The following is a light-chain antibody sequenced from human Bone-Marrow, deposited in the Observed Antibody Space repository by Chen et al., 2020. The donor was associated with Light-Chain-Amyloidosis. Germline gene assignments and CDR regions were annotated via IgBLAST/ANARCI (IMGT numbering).Light chain of an antibody. J-gene: IGLJ3*02. CDR3: QVWDRSSDRPV. CDR2: DDS. CDR1: NIGSTS. V-gene: IGLV3-21*02. Sequence: SYVLTQPSSVSVAAGQTATIACGGNNIGSTSVHWYQPTPGQAPLLVVYDDSDRPSGIPERLSGSNSGNTATLTSSRVEAGDEADYYCQVWDRSSDRPVFGGGTKLTVL.